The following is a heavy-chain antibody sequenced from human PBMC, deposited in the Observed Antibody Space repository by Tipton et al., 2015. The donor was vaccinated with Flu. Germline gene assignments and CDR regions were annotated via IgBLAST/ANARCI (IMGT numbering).Heavy chain of an antibody. CDR1: GGSISSYY. Sequence: GLVKPSETLSLTCTVSGGSISSYYWSWIRQPPGKGLEWIGYIYYSRSTNYNPSLKSRVTISVDTSKNQFSLKLSSVTAADTAVYYCARHGIYSGSYLWYYYYGMDVWGQGTTVTVSS. J-gene: IGHJ6*02. D-gene: IGHD1-26*01. V-gene: IGHV4-59*08. CDR3: ARHGIYSGSYLWYYYYGMDV. CDR2: IYYSRST.